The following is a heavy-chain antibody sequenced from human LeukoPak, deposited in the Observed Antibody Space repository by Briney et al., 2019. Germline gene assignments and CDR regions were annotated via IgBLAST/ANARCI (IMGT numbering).Heavy chain of an antibody. CDR3: ARRTRGYSYGFYYFDY. J-gene: IGHJ4*02. CDR1: GFTFSSYE. V-gene: IGHV3-48*03. Sequence: GGSLRLSRAASGFTFSSYEMNWVRQAPGEGLERVSYISSSGSTIYYADSVKGRFTISRDNAKNSLYLQMNSLRAEDTAVYYCARRTRGYSYGFYYFDYWGQGTLVTVSS. CDR2: ISSSGSTI. D-gene: IGHD5-18*01.